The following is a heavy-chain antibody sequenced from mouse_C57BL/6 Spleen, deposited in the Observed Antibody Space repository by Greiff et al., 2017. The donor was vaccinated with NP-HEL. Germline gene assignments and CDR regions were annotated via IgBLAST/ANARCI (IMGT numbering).Heavy chain of an antibody. CDR2: INPNNGGT. D-gene: IGHD3-2*02. CDR3: ASRDSSGYVPWFAY. V-gene: IGHV1-18*01. CDR1: GYTFTDYN. J-gene: IGHJ3*01. Sequence: EVQLQQSGPELVKPGASVKIPCKASGYTFTDYNMDWVKQSHGKSLEWIGDINPNNGGTIYNQKFKGKATLTVDKSSSTAYMELRSLTSEDTAVYYCASRDSSGYVPWFAYWGQGTLVTVSA.